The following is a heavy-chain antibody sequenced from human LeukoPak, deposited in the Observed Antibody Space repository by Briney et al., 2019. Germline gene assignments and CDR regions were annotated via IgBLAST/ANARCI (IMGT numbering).Heavy chain of an antibody. J-gene: IGHJ3*01. D-gene: IGHD3-10*01. CDR2: ISPISGDT. V-gene: IGHV1-2*02. CDR3: AENRGSERTFDL. CDR1: GYTFIAYY. Sequence: ASLKVSCKSSGYTFIAYYMHWVRLAPGQGLEWMGWISPISGDTHYAQKFEGRVTMTSDTSISTSYMELSGLTSDDTAVYYCAENRGSERTFDLWGQGTIVTVSS.